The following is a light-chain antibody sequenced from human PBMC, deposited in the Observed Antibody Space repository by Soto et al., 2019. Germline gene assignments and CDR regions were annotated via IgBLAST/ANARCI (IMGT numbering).Light chain of an antibody. CDR1: QSVSSSY. J-gene: IGKJ1*01. CDR3: QQYGSSPWT. CDR2: GAS. Sequence: EIVLTRSPGTLSLSPGGRATLSCRASQSVSSSYLAWYQQKPGQAPRPLIYGASSRAIGIPDRFSGSGSGTDFTLTISRLEPEDFAVYYCQQYGSSPWTFGQGTKVDIK. V-gene: IGKV3-20*01.